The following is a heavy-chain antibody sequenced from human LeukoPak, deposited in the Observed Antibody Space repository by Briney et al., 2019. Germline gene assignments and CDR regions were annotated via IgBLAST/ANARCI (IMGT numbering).Heavy chain of an antibody. D-gene: IGHD6-13*01. Sequence: LSETLSLTCTVSGGSISSYYWSWIRQPPGEGLEWIGYIYYSGSTNYNPSLKSRVTISVDTSKNQFSLKLSSVTAADTAVYYCAREPVSSSWYFDYWGQGTLVTVSS. CDR3: AREPVSSSWYFDY. V-gene: IGHV4-59*01. CDR2: IYYSGST. CDR1: GGSISSYY. J-gene: IGHJ4*02.